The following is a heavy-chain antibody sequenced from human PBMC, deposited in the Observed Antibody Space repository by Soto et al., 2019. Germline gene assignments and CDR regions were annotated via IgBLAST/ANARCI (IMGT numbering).Heavy chain of an antibody. CDR3: ARVGQYYFEY. V-gene: IGHV4-59*01. J-gene: IGHJ4*02. Sequence: SETLSLTCTDSGGSISSYYWNWIRQPPGKGLEYIGYIYYTGGTNYNPSLKSRVTMSIDTSKNQFSLKLSSVTAADTAVYYCARVGQYYFEYWGQGTLVTVS. CDR2: IYYTGGT. CDR1: GGSISSYY.